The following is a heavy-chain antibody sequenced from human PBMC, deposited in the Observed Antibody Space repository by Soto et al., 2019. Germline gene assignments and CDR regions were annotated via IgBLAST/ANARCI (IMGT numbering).Heavy chain of an antibody. D-gene: IGHD3-3*01. CDR2: MDYSGRA. V-gene: IGHV4-39*01. Sequence: QVPLQESGPGLVKPSETRSLNCTVVGGYMSSSTYYWGWIRQPPGKGLEWIGGMDYSGRAYYNPSLKGGVTISVDTSKHRFSLRVSSVTAADTAGYYCARHKRIPVVGVAPIRGIFDFWGQGDLVTVSS. J-gene: IGHJ4*02. CDR3: ARHKRIPVVGVAPIRGIFDF. CDR1: GGYMSSSTYY.